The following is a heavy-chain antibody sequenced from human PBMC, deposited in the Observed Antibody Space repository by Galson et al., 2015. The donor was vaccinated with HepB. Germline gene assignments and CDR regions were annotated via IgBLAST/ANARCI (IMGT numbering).Heavy chain of an antibody. CDR1: EFAFSSYS. Sequence: SLRLSCAASEFAFSSYSMSWVRQAPGKGLEWVSSIDSSSFYIFYANSVMGRFTISRDNAKNSLYLQMNSLRAEDTAMYYCASYAVASSKSWLDYWCQRTLVTVSS. V-gene: IGHV3-21*01. J-gene: IGHJ4*02. CDR3: ASYAVASSKSWLDY. CDR2: IDSSSFYI. D-gene: IGHD1-26*01.